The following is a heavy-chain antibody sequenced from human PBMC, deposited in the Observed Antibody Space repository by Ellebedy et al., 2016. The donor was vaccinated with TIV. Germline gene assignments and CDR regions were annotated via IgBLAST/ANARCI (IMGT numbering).Heavy chain of an antibody. D-gene: IGHD6-19*01. J-gene: IGHJ4*02. CDR3: ARDLDKSSGWYGGAAY. CDR2: LSFDGSSE. V-gene: IGHV3-30-3*01. Sequence: PGGSLRLSCAASGFTFNNYAMHWVRQAPGKGLEWVAVLSFDGSSEFYADSVKGRFTISRDNSMTTLYLEMNSLRAEDTAGYYCARDLDKSSGWYGGAAYWGQGTLVTVSS. CDR1: GFTFNNYA.